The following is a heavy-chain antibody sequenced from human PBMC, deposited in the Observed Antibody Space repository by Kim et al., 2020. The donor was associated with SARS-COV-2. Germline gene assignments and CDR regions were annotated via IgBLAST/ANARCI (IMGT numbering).Heavy chain of an antibody. CDR2: ISSSSSYI. CDR3: ARDCCGDYVHAFDI. V-gene: IGHV3-21*01. J-gene: IGHJ3*02. D-gene: IGHD4-17*01. Sequence: GGSLRLSCAASGFTFSSYSMNWVRQAPGKGLEWVSSISSSSSYIYYADSVKGRFTISRDNAKNSLYLQMNSLRAEDTAVYYCARDCCGDYVHAFDIWGQGTMVTVSS. CDR1: GFTFSSYS.